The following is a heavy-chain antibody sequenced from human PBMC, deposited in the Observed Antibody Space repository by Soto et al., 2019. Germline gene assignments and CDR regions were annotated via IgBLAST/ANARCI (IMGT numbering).Heavy chain of an antibody. CDR2: INSDGSST. J-gene: IGHJ3*02. Sequence: GGSLRLSCAASGFTFSSYWMHWVRQAPGKGLVWVSRINSDGSSTSYADSVKGRFTISRDNAKNTLYLQMNSLRAEDTTVYYCARDRGLGVAFDIWGQGTMVTVSS. CDR3: ARDRGLGVAFDI. V-gene: IGHV3-74*01. D-gene: IGHD3-10*01. CDR1: GFTFSSYW.